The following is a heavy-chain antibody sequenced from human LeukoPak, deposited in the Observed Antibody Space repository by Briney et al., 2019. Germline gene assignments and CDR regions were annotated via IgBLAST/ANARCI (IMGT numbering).Heavy chain of an antibody. CDR2: ISSDGSDK. CDR1: GFTFSNYV. CDR3: AKDATGTCSGMDY. V-gene: IGHV3-30*04. Sequence: GGSLRLSCAASGFTFSNYVLHGVRQAPGKGWEWVAIISSDGSDKHYADSVKGRFTISRDNSKNTLYLQMNSLRTEDTALYYCAKDATGTCSGMDYWGQGTLVSVSS. J-gene: IGHJ4*02. D-gene: IGHD1-1*01.